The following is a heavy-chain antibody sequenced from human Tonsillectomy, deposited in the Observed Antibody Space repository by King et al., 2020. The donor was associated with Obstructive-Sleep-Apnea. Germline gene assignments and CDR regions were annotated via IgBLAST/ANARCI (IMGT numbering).Heavy chain of an antibody. CDR2: IDSSGDT. CDR1: GFSFSNYA. CDR3: AKPIITMIRGGTYYYYGMDV. J-gene: IGHJ6*02. Sequence: DVQLVQSGGGLVQPGGSLRLSCAASGFSFSNYAMSWVRQAPGTGLEWVSGIDSSGDTYYADSLKGRFTISRDNSKNTLYLQMYSLRAEDTAVYYCAKPIITMIRGGTYYYYGMDVWGQGTTVTVSS. D-gene: IGHD3-10*01. V-gene: IGHV3-23*04.